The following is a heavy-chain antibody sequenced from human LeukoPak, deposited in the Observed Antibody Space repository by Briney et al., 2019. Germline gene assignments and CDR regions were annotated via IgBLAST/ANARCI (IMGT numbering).Heavy chain of an antibody. Sequence: GGSLRLSCAASGFTFSGSAMHWVRQASGKGLEWVGRIRSKANSYATVYAASVKGRFNISRDDSKNTAYLQMNSLKTEDTAVYYCTSDCSSTSCYRWGQGTLVTVSS. CDR1: GFTFSGSA. CDR3: TSDCSSTSCYR. V-gene: IGHV3-73*01. D-gene: IGHD2-2*02. J-gene: IGHJ4*02. CDR2: IRSKANSYAT.